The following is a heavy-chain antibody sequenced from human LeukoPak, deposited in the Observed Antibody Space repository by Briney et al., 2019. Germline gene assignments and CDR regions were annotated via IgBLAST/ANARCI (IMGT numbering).Heavy chain of an antibody. J-gene: IGHJ6*04. D-gene: IGHD2-15*01. V-gene: IGHV3-21*04. CDR1: GFTFFSYT. Sequence: GGSLRLSCAAPGFTFFSYTMNTVRQTPGKGREWVSSISSSSSDIYYADSVKGRFTISRDNSKNTLYLQMNSRRAEETAVYYCAKAVVAYYYYCGLDVWGEGTTVTVSS. CDR2: ISSSSSDI. CDR3: AKAVVAYYYYCGLDV.